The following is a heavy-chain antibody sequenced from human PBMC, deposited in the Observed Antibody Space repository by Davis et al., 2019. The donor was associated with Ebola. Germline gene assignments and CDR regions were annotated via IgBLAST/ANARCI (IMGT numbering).Heavy chain of an antibody. CDR3: ARYDSSGYADFDY. V-gene: IGHV1-46*01. Sequence: ASVKVSCKASGYTFTNYYLQWVRQAPGQGLEWMGIINHKGGSTIYAQKFQGRVTMTRDTSTSTVYMELSSLRSEDTTVYYCARYDSSGYADFDYWGQGTLVTVSS. J-gene: IGHJ4*02. D-gene: IGHD3-22*01. CDR2: INHKGGST. CDR1: GYTFTNYY.